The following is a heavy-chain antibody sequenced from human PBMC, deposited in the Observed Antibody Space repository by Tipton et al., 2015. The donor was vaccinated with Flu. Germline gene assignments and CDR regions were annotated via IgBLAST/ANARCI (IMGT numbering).Heavy chain of an antibody. CDR1: GYNFATYW. CDR3: ARHVSSSSWEKWFDP. J-gene: IGHJ5*02. V-gene: IGHV5-51*01. D-gene: IGHD6-13*01. CDR2: IYPGDSTT. Sequence: QLVQSGAEVKKPGESLKISCKGDGYNFATYWIGWVRQVPGKGLEWMGIIYPGDSTTTYSPSFQGRVTISVDKSINTAYMQWSSLEASDTAMHYCARHVSSSSWEKWFDPWGQGTLVTVSS.